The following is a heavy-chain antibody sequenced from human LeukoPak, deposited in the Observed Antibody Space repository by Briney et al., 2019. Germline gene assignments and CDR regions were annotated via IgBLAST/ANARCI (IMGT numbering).Heavy chain of an antibody. CDR3: ARDAPFTGYDSSVTMRY. V-gene: IGHV3-66*01. J-gene: IGHJ4*02. CDR2: IYSGGST. D-gene: IGHD3-22*01. Sequence: GGSLRLSCAASGFTVSSNYMSWVRQAPGKGLEWVSVIYSGGSTYYADSVKGRFTISRDNSKNTLYLQMNSLGAEDTAVYYCARDAPFTGYDSSVTMRYWGQGTLVTVSS. CDR1: GFTVSSNY.